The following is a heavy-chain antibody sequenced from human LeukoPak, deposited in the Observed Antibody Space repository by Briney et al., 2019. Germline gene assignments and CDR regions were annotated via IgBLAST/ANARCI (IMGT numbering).Heavy chain of an antibody. CDR2: ISSSGSII. CDR1: GFMFSDYY. V-gene: IGHV3-11*04. D-gene: IGHD1-7*01. CDR3: ARVSRYNWNYGVFEY. J-gene: IGHJ4*02. Sequence: GGSLRLSCAASGFMFSDYYMSWIRQAPGKGLEWVSYISSSGSIIYYADSVKGRFTISRDNAKNSLYLQMNSLRVEDTAVYYCARVSRYNWNYGVFEYWGQGTLVTVSS.